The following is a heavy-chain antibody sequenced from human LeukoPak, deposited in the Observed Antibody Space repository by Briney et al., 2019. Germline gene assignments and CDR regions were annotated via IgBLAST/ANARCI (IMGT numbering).Heavy chain of an antibody. CDR2: IYSGGST. CDR1: GFTVSSNY. Sequence: GGSLRLSCAASGFTVSSNYMSWVRQAPGKGLEWVSVIYSGGSTYYADSVKARFTISRDNSKNPLYLQMNSLRAEDSAVYYCARYKHYYDSSGMYYFDYWGQGTLVTVSS. D-gene: IGHD3-22*01. V-gene: IGHV3-66*01. CDR3: ARYKHYYDSSGMYYFDY. J-gene: IGHJ4*02.